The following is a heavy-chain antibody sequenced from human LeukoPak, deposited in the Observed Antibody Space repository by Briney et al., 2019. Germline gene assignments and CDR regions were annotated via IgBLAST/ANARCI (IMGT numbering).Heavy chain of an antibody. J-gene: IGHJ4*02. CDR3: AKSGGYHYPYYFDY. CDR1: GFTFSSYA. V-gene: IGHV3-23*01. Sequence: GWSLRLSCAASGFTFSSYAMSWVRQAPGRGLEWVSIISGSGGSTYFADSVKGRFTISRDNSKNMLYLQMSSLRAEDTAVYYCAKSGGYHYPYYFDYWGQGTLVTVSS. CDR2: ISGSGGST. D-gene: IGHD1-20*01.